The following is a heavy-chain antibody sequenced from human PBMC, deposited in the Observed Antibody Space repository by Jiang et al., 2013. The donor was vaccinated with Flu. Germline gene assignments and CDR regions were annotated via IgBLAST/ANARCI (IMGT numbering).Heavy chain of an antibody. CDR1: GDSVSSGRSY. V-gene: IGHV4-39*01. Sequence: KPSETLSLTCTVSGDSVSSGRSYWGWIRQSPGKGLEWIGTIYYTGTAYYSPYLRSRVTLSVDTSKKQVSLKLNSVTAADTAVYYCARYPYGDYTRGWDAFDIWGQGTLVTVSS. J-gene: IGHJ3*02. CDR3: ARYPYGDYTRGWDAFDI. D-gene: IGHD4-17*01. CDR2: IYYTGTA.